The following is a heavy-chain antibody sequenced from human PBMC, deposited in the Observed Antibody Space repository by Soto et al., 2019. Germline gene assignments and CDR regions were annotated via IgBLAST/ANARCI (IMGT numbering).Heavy chain of an antibody. J-gene: IGHJ4*02. CDR1: GFTFSSYG. V-gene: IGHV3-30*18. Sequence: QVQLVESGGGVVQPGRSLRLSCAASGFTFSSYGMHWVRQAPGKGLERVAVISYDGSNKYYADSVKGRFTISRDNSKNTLDLQMNSLRAEDTAVYYCAKERTTYYYDQFDYLGQGTLVTVSS. CDR2: ISYDGSNK. D-gene: IGHD3-22*01. CDR3: AKERTTYYYDQFDY.